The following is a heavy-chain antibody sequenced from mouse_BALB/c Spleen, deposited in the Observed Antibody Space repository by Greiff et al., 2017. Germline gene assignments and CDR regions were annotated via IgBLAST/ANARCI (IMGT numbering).Heavy chain of an antibody. D-gene: IGHD1-2*01. CDR1: GFTFSSYA. CDR3: ARGGDYYGPLAY. V-gene: IGHV5-6-5*01. J-gene: IGHJ3*01. CDR2: ISSGGST. Sequence: EVKLVESGGGLVKPGGSLKLSCAASGFTFSSYAMSWVRQTPEKRLEWVASISSGGSTYYPDSVKGRFTISRDNARNILYLQMSSLRSEDTAMYYCARGGDYYGPLAYWGQGTLVTVSA.